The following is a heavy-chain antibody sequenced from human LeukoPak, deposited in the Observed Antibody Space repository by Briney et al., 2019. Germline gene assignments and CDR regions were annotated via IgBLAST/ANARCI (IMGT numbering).Heavy chain of an antibody. J-gene: IGHJ3*01. V-gene: IGHV3-23*01. D-gene: IGHD3-22*01. Sequence: PGGSLRLSCAASGFTFSSYAMSWVRQAPGKGLEWVSTISVSGGSTYYADSVKGRCTISRDNSKNMLYLQVNSLRAEDTAVYYCAKDHRITMIVVPNAFDFWGQGTMVTVSS. CDR2: ISVSGGST. CDR1: GFTFSSYA. CDR3: AKDHRITMIVVPNAFDF.